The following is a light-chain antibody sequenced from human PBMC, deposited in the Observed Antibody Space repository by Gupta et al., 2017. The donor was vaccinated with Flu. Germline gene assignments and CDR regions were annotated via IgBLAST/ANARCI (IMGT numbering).Light chain of an antibody. Sequence: CSGDKLGDRYDCWYQQSPGQFTVLVIYQATKRPSGFPGRFSGSRSANTATLTISGTQAMDESDYYCKAWDSSNVVFGTGTKVTVL. CDR1: KLGDRY. V-gene: IGLV3-1*01. CDR3: KAWDSSNVV. CDR2: QAT. J-gene: IGLJ1*01.